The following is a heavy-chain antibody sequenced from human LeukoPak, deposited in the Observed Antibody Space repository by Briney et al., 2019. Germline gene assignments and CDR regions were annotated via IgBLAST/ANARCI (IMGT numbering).Heavy chain of an antibody. J-gene: IGHJ5*02. D-gene: IGHD2-2*01. CDR3: ARYIVVVPAASNWFDP. V-gene: IGHV4-31*03. CDR2: IYYSGSN. CDR1: GGSISSGGYY. Sequence: PSETLSLTCTVSGGSISSGGYYWSWLRQHPGKGLKWIGYIYYSGSNYYNPSLKSRVTISVDTSKNQFSLKLSSVTAADTAVYYCARYIVVVPAASNWFDPWGQGTLVTVSS.